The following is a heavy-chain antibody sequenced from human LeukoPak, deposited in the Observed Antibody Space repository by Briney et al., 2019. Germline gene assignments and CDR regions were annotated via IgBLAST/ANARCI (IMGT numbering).Heavy chain of an antibody. D-gene: IGHD3-22*01. CDR2: IKSDGST. V-gene: IGHV3-74*01. Sequence: GGSLRLSCAASGFTFSTYWMHWVRQAPGKGLVWVSRIKSDGSTNYADSVKGRFTISRDNAKNTVSLQMNSLRAEDTGVYCCARAPSEIGGYYPEYFRHWGQGTLVTVSS. CDR3: ARAPSEIGGYYPEYFRH. J-gene: IGHJ1*01. CDR1: GFTFSTYW.